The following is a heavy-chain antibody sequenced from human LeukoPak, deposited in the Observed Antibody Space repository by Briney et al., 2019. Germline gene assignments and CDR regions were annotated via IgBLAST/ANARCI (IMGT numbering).Heavy chain of an antibody. J-gene: IGHJ4*02. Sequence: ASVKVSCKASGYTFTGYYMHWVRQAPGQGLEWMGWINPNSGGTNYAQKFQGRVTMTRDTSISTAYMELSRLRSDDTDVYYCARDPGYCSGGSCYNSFFDYWGQGTLVTVSS. CDR2: INPNSGGT. CDR1: GYTFTGYY. V-gene: IGHV1-2*02. CDR3: ARDPGYCSGGSCYNSFFDY. D-gene: IGHD2-15*01.